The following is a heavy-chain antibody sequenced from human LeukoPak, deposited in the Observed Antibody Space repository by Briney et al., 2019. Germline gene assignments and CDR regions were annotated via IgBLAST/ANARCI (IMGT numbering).Heavy chain of an antibody. CDR1: GFTFSGFA. CDR3: AKGHYYDWYHFDY. CDR2: ISGSGGDT. J-gene: IGHJ4*02. Sequence: GGSLRLSCAASGFTFSGFAMCWVRQAPGKGLEWVSAISGSGGDTNYADSVKGRFTISRDNSKSTLVLQMNSLRGDDTAVYFCAKGHYYDWYHFDYWGQGALVTVSS. D-gene: IGHD3-22*01. V-gene: IGHV3-23*01.